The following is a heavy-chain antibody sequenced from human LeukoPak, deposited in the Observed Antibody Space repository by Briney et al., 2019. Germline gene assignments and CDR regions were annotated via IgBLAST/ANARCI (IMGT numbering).Heavy chain of an antibody. CDR3: ARDQGIVADY. Sequence: SETLSHTCTVSGGSISSYYWSWIRQPAGKGLEWIGRFYTSGNTNYNPSLKSRVTMSVDTSKNQFSLKLSSVTAADTAIYYCARDQGIVADYWGQGILVTVSS. D-gene: IGHD2-15*01. V-gene: IGHV4-4*07. CDR2: FYTSGNT. J-gene: IGHJ4*02. CDR1: GGSISSYY.